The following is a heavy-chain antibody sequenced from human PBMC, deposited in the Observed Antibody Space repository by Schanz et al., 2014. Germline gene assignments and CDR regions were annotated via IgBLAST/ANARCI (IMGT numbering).Heavy chain of an antibody. Sequence: VQLVESGGGVVQPGRSLRLSCAASGFTLSNSDMHWVRQGTGKGLEWVPTIGYLGDTYYPDSVKGRFTVSRDSGQNSLYLQMNSLRAGDTAVYYCARGTDWNLHYWGQGALVTVSS. J-gene: IGHJ4*02. V-gene: IGHV3-13*01. CDR2: IGYLGDT. CDR1: GFTLSNSD. D-gene: IGHD1-1*01. CDR3: ARGTDWNLHY.